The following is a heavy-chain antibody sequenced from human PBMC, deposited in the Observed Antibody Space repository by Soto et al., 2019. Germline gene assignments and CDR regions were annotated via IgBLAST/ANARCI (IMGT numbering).Heavy chain of an antibody. D-gene: IGHD3-22*01. Sequence: ASVXVSFKASGGTFSSYAIDWVREAAGQGLEWMGGIIPLFGTAKHAQKFQGRITITADESTRTAYMELRSLRSEDTAVYYCARGVHDDSSGYYYFYWGQGTLVTVSS. CDR2: IIPLFGTA. J-gene: IGHJ4*02. V-gene: IGHV1-69*13. CDR1: GGTFSSYA. CDR3: ARGVHDDSSGYYYFY.